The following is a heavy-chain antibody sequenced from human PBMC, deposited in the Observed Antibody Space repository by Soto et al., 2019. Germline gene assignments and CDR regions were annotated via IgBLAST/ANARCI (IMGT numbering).Heavy chain of an antibody. J-gene: IGHJ6*02. Sequence: PVGSLRLSCAASGFTFSSYGMHWVRQAPGKGLEWVAVISYDGSNKYYADSVKGRFTISRDNSKNTLYLQMNSLRAEDTAVYYCAKDRALVAYYGMDVWGQGTTVTVSS. CDR3: AKDRALVAYYGMDV. CDR2: ISYDGSNK. V-gene: IGHV3-30*18. D-gene: IGHD2-8*02. CDR1: GFTFSSYG.